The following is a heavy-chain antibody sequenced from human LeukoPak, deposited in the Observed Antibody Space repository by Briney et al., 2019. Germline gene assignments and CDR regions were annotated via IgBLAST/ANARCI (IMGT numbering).Heavy chain of an antibody. CDR3: ASGLWFGELNI. CDR1: GGSISSGDYY. J-gene: IGHJ3*02. Sequence: PSETLSLTCTVSGGSISSGDYYWSWIRQPPGKGLEWIGYIYYSGSTYYNPSLKSRVTISVDTSKNQFPLKLSSVTAADTAVYYCASGLWFGELNIWGQGTMVTVSS. D-gene: IGHD3-10*01. CDR2: IYYSGST. V-gene: IGHV4-30-4*08.